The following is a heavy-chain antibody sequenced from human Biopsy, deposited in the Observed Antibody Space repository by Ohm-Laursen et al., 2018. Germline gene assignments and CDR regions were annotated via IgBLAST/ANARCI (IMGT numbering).Heavy chain of an antibody. CDR2: INTSGGST. D-gene: IGHD4-17*01. CDR3: AKPADSYGSEFCFDY. V-gene: IGHV3-23*01. J-gene: IGHJ4*02. CDR1: GFTFSSYA. Sequence: SLRLSCAAAGFTFSSYATTWVRQAPGKGLEWVSVINTSGGSTHYAVSVKGRFTISRDNSKNTLYLRMNSMRAADTAVYYCAKPADSYGSEFCFDYWGQGTLVTVSS.